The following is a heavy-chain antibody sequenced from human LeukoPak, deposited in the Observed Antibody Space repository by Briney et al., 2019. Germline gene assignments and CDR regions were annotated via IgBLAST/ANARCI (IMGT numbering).Heavy chain of an antibody. CDR1: GFTFSDYD. J-gene: IGHJ4*02. V-gene: IGHV3-21*06. CDR3: GRAFPPLRTSSAGDL. Sequence: GGSLRLSCSASGFTFSDYDMNWIRQVPGKGLEWISAISGRSSHTYYGDSVKGRFSISRDNAKNLLYLQMNGLGAEDTAVYYCGRAFPPLRTSSAGDLWGQGTLVTVSS. CDR2: ISGRSSHT. D-gene: IGHD3-16*01.